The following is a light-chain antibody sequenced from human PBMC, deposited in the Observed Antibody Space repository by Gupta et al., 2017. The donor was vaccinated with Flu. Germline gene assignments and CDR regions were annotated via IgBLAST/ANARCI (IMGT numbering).Light chain of an antibody. CDR1: QSIGVY. V-gene: IGKV1-39*01. J-gene: IGKJ5*01. CDR3: QQTYRAPDT. CDR2: AAS. Sequence: DIQMTQSPSSLSASVGDRVTITCRASQSIGVYLNWYQQKPTKDPKLLSYAASNLQGGVPSRFSGGGSGTDFSLTISSLQPEDFATYFCQQTYRAPDTFGQGTRLEIK.